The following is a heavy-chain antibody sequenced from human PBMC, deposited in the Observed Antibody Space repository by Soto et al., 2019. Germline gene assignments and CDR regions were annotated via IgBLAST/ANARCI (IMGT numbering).Heavy chain of an antibody. CDR2: IIPTLGIA. CDR3: ARDVVVVAAIWFDP. CDR1: GGTFSSYT. V-gene: IGHV1-69*04. D-gene: IGHD2-15*01. J-gene: IGHJ5*02. Sequence: SVKVSCKASGGTFSSYTISWVRQAPGQGLEWMGRIIPTLGIANYAQKFQGRVTITADKSTSTAYMELSSLRSEDTAVYYCARDVVVVAAIWFDPWGQGTLVTVSS.